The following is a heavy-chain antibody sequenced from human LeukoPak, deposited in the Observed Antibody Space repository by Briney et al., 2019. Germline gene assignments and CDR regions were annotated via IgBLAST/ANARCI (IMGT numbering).Heavy chain of an antibody. CDR1: GFSLNTSGVG. CDR2: IYWDDDK. J-gene: IGHJ4*02. CDR3: AHSPMAAADPYYFDY. Sequence: SGPTLVKPTQTLTLTCTFSGFSLNTSGVGVGWIRQPPGKALEWLALIYWDDDKRYSPSLKSRLTITKDTSKNQVVLTMTNMDPVDTATYYCAHSPMAAADPYYFDYWGQGTLVTVSS. D-gene: IGHD6-13*01. V-gene: IGHV2-5*02.